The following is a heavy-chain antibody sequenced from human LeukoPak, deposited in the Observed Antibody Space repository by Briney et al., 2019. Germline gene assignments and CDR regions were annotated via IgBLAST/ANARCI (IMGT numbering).Heavy chain of an antibody. J-gene: IGHJ6*02. CDR1: GFTVSSNY. CDR3: ARDHYSSGWPYYYYGMDV. D-gene: IGHD6-19*01. V-gene: IGHV3-53*01. CDR2: IYSGGST. Sequence: GGSLRLSCAASGFTVSSNYMSWVRQAPGKGLEWVSVIYSGGSTYYADSVKGRFTISRDNSKNTLYLQMNSLRAEDTAVYYCARDHYSSGWPYYYYGMDVWGQGTTVTVSS.